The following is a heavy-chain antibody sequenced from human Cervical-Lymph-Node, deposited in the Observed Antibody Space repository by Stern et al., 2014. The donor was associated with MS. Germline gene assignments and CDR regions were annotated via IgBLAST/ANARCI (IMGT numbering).Heavy chain of an antibody. CDR3: ASTSGWFDS. J-gene: IGHJ5*01. V-gene: IGHV3-21*01. CDR2: ISSTSSNI. CDR1: GFNIVTYS. Sequence: EVKLEESGGGLVKPGGSLTLSCAASGFNIVTYSMNWVRQAPGKGLEWVSFISSTSSNIKYADAVRGRFTISRDNAKNSLFLHMSGLRVEDTAVYYCASTSGWFDSWGQGIQVTVSS.